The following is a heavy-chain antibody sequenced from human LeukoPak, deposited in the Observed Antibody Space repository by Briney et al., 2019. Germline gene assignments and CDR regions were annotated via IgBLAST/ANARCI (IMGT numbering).Heavy chain of an antibody. CDR3: EGYDSSGYPNLYFQH. CDR2: ISGSGGST. D-gene: IGHD3-22*01. V-gene: IGHV3-23*01. J-gene: IGHJ1*01. Sequence: QPGGSLRLSCAASGFTFSSYAMSWVRQAPGKGLEWVSAISGSGGSTYYADSVKGRFTISRDNSKNTLYLRMNSLRAEDTAVYYCEGYDSSGYPNLYFQHWGQGTLVTVSS. CDR1: GFTFSSYA.